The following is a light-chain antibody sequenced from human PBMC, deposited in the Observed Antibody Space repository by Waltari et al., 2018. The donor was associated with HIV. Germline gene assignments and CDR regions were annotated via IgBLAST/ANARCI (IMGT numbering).Light chain of an antibody. CDR3: QHRSNWPPST. J-gene: IGKJ2*02. V-gene: IGKV3-11*01. Sequence: EILLTQSPATLSLSPGERATLSCRPSQAVSNFLAWYQQKPGQAPSLLIYDAFKRATDIPDRFSGSGSGADFTITISSLEPEDVAVYYCQHRSNWPPSTFGQGTKLEIK. CDR1: QAVSNF. CDR2: DAF.